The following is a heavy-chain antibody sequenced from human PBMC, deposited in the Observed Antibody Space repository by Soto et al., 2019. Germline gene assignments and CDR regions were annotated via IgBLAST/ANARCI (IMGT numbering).Heavy chain of an antibody. D-gene: IGHD3-10*01. V-gene: IGHV4-30-4*01. CDR3: ARLLWSRGDWFDP. J-gene: IGHJ5*02. CDR1: GGSISSGDYY. Sequence: PSETLSLTCTVSGGSISSGDYYWSWIRQPPGKGLEWIGNIYYSGSTYYNPSLKSRVTISIDTSKNQFSLKLSSVTAADTAVYYCARLLWSRGDWFDPWGQGTLVTVSS. CDR2: IYYSGST.